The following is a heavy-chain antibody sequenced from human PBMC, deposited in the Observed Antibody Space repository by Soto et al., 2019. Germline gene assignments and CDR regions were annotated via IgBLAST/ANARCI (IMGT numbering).Heavy chain of an antibody. D-gene: IGHD1-1*01. Sequence: GGSLRLSCAASGFTFRSHGMHWLRQAPGKGLEWVALTSYDGNNEYYTDSVKGRFTISRDNSKNTLFLQMNSPRPEDTAVYYCAKDKGVFNWATSYFDYWGQGALVISPQ. J-gene: IGHJ4*02. V-gene: IGHV3-30*18. CDR2: TSYDGNNE. CDR1: GFTFRSHG. CDR3: AKDKGVFNWATSYFDY.